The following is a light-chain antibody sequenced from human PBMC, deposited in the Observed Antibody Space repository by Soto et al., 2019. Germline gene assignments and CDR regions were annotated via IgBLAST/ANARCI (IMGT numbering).Light chain of an antibody. J-gene: IGKJ2*01. CDR3: QQTYITPYT. CDR1: QRIDNY. V-gene: IGKV1-39*01. Sequence: DVQMTQSPSSLSASVGGRVSITCRPRQRIDNYLNWYQQKPGKAPKLLIHAISTLESGVPSRFSGSGSGTDFTLTIDSLQPDEFATYYCQQTYITPYTFGQGTKLEIK. CDR2: AIS.